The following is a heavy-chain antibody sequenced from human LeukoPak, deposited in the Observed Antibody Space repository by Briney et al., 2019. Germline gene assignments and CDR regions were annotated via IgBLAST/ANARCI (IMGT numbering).Heavy chain of an antibody. CDR3: ARIGYSSSSLDY. Sequence: GGSPRLSCAASGFTFTKFCMTWVRQAPGKGLEWVANLNPDGSVKYFVGSVKGRFTVSRDNAKNSQYLQMNSLRAEDTAVYYCARIGYSSSSLDYWGQGTLVTVSS. CDR2: LNPDGSVK. V-gene: IGHV3-7*01. J-gene: IGHJ4*02. CDR1: GFTFTKFC. D-gene: IGHD6-6*01.